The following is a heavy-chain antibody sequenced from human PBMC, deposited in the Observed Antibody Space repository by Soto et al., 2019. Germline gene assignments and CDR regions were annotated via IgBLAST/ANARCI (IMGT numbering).Heavy chain of an antibody. CDR1: GGSISSGGYS. J-gene: IGHJ5*02. CDR3: ARDLLGRARWFDP. D-gene: IGHD7-27*01. V-gene: IGHV4-30-2*01. CDR2: IYLSGST. Sequence: QLQLQESGSGLVKASQTLSLTCAVSGGSISSGGYSWNWIRQPPGKGLEWIGYIYLSGSTYYNPSLKSRVTISVDRSKNQFSLKLSSVTAADTAVYYCARDLLGRARWFDPWGQGTLVTVSS.